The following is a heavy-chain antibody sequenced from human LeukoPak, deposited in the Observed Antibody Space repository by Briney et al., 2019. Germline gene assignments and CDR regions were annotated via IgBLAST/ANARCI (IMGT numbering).Heavy chain of an antibody. CDR2: ISSSSSYI. Sequence: GGSLRLSCAAPGFTFSSYAMSWVRQAPGKGLEWVSSISSSSSYIYYADSVKGRFTISRDNAKNSLYLQMNSLRAEDTAVYYCARDRTTDDYYYYYGMDVWGQGTTVTVSS. CDR3: ARDRTTDDYYYYYGMDV. D-gene: IGHD4-17*01. CDR1: GFTFSSYA. V-gene: IGHV3-21*01. J-gene: IGHJ6*02.